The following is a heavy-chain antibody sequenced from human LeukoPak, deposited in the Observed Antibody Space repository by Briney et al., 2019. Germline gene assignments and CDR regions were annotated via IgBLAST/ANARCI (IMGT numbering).Heavy chain of an antibody. CDR2: ISNSGGNT. Sequence: GGSLRLSCAASGFTFRSYGMSWVRQAPGKGLEWVSTISNSGGNTYHADSVKGRFTISRDNSKNTLHLQMNSLRAEDTAVYYCAKVMDYYDSSGYYLADWGQGTLVTVSS. CDR3: AKVMDYYDSSGYYLAD. CDR1: GFTFRSYG. D-gene: IGHD3-22*01. J-gene: IGHJ4*01. V-gene: IGHV3-23*01.